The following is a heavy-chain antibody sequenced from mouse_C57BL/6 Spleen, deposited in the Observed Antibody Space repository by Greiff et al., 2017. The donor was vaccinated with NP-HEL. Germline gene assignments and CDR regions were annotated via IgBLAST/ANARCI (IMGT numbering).Heavy chain of an antibody. J-gene: IGHJ2*01. CDR3: ARSASSGYYFDD. CDR1: GYTFTDYN. V-gene: IGHV1-18*01. Sequence: EVQLLQSGPELVKPGASVKIPCKASGYTFTDYNMDWVKQSHGKSLEWIGDINPNNGGTIYNQKFKGKATLTVDKSSSTAYMGLRSLTSEDTAVYYCARSASSGYYFDDWGQGTTLTVSS. D-gene: IGHD3-2*02. CDR2: INPNNGGT.